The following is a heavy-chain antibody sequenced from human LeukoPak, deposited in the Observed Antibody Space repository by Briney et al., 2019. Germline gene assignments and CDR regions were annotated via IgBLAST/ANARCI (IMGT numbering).Heavy chain of an antibody. V-gene: IGHV4-39*02. CDR2: IYYSGYT. J-gene: IGHJ4*02. D-gene: IGHD3-10*01. CDR3: ARERFYDSGSY. CDR1: GGSISSSSYY. Sequence: SETLSLTCTVSGGSISSSSYYWGWIRQPPGKGLEWIGTIYYSGYTYYNPSLESRVTISVDTSKNQFSLKLSSVTAADTAVYYCARERFYDSGSYWGQGTLVTVSS.